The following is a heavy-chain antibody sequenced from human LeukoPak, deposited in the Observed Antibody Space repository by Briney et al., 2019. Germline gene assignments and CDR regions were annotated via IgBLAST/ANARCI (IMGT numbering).Heavy chain of an antibody. CDR1: RFTFGAYA. D-gene: IGHD6-19*01. CDR2: IRHDESVR. J-gene: IGHJ4*02. CDR3: AKGPSQGATWLGDY. Sequence: GGSLRLSCAASRFTFGAYAMTWVRQAPGKGLEWVAFIRHDESVRYYADSVKGRFTISRDNSKNTLSLQMNSLRPEDTAVYYCAKGPSQGATWLGDYWGQGILVTVSS. V-gene: IGHV3-30*02.